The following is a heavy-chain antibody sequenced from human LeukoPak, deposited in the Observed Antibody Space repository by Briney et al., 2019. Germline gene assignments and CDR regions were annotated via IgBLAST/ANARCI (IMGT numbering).Heavy chain of an antibody. CDR2: ISWDGAGA. D-gene: IGHD3-9*01. J-gene: IGHJ4*02. CDR1: GFTFGDHI. V-gene: IGHV3-43*01. Sequence: GGSLRLSCAASGFTFGDHIMHWVRQAPGKGLEWICLISWDGAGAHYAGSVNGRFTISRDNRKNSHYLEMNSLTTEDTAVYYCGKGEFGDTLSHIDNWGQGTLVTVSS. CDR3: GKGEFGDTLSHIDN.